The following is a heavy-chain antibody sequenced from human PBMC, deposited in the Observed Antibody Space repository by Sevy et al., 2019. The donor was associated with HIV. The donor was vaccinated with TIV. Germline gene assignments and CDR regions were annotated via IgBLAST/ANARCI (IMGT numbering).Heavy chain of an antibody. CDR3: VKELGYCSSTSCLKYYYYYMDV. CDR2: ISSNGGST. J-gene: IGHJ6*03. V-gene: IGHV3-64D*06. Sequence: GGCLRLSCSASGFTFSSYAMHWVRQAPGKGLEYVSAISSNGGSTYYADSVKGRFTISRDNSKNTLYLQMSSLRAEDTAVYYCVKELGYCSSTSCLKYYYYYMDVWGKGTTVTVSS. CDR1: GFTFSSYA. D-gene: IGHD2-2*01.